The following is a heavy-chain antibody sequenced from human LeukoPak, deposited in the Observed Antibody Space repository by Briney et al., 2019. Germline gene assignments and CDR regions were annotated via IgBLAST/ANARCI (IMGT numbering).Heavy chain of an antibody. V-gene: IGHV3-48*03. CDR1: GFTFSSYE. J-gene: IGHJ4*02. CDR3: ARDKVHCSGGSCYSSEIDY. D-gene: IGHD2-15*01. CDR2: ISSSGSTI. Sequence: PGGSLRLSCAASGFTFSSYEMNWVRQAPGKGLAWVSYISSSGSTIYYADSVKGRFTISRDNAKNSLYLQMNSLRAEDTAVYYCARDKVHCSGGSCYSSEIDYWGQGTLVTVSS.